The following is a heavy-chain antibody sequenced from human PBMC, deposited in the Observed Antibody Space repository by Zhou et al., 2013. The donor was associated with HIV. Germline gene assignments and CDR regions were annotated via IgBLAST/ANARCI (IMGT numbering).Heavy chain of an antibody. CDR3: AKQDQELGYYHFGLDV. J-gene: IGHJ6*02. Sequence: QVQLVQSGTELKKPGSSVKVSCKTSGGTFSTYGISWVRQAPGQGLEWMGGIIPMFGAAKYAQKFQGRVTITADESTSTAYMDLSSLRSEDTAVYYCAKQDQELGYYHFGLDVWGQGTTVTVSS. V-gene: IGHV1-69*12. CDR1: GGTFSTYG. CDR2: IIPMFGAA. D-gene: IGHD3-3*02.